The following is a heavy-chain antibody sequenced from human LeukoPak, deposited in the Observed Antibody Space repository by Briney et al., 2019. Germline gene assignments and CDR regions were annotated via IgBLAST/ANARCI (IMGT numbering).Heavy chain of an antibody. CDR1: GYTFTSYD. D-gene: IGHD2-21*02. Sequence: VASVKVSCRASGYTFTSYDINWVRQATGQGLEWMGGIIPIFGTANYAQKFQGRVTITTDESTSTAYMELSSLRSEDTAVYYCARDYDCGGDCYFPIDYWGQGTLVTVSS. CDR2: IIPIFGTA. J-gene: IGHJ4*02. CDR3: ARDYDCGGDCYFPIDY. V-gene: IGHV1-69*05.